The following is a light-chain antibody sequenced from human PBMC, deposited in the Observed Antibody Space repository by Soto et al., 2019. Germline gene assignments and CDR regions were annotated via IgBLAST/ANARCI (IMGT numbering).Light chain of an antibody. V-gene: IGLV2-8*01. CDR1: SSDVGGYNF. CDR2: EVS. J-gene: IGLJ2*01. Sequence: QSVLTQPPSASGSPGQSVTISCTGTSSDVGGYNFVSWYQQHPGKAPKLMIYEVSKRPSGVPDRFSGSKSSNTASLTVSGLQADDEADYYCTSYAGSNIPVVFGGGTKVTVL. CDR3: TSYAGSNIPVV.